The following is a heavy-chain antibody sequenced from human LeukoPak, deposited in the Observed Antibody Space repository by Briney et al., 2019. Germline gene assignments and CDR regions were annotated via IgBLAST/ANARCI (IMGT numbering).Heavy chain of an antibody. CDR3: AKDSRYFDYTHYFDY. Sequence: PGGTLRLSCAASGFTFSSYGMSWVRQAPGKGLEWVAFIRFDGNNKYYADSVKGRFTISRDNSKNTLYLQMNSLRAEDTAVYSCAKDSRYFDYTHYFDYWGQGTLVTVSS. CDR1: GFTFSSYG. D-gene: IGHD3-9*01. J-gene: IGHJ4*02. CDR2: IRFDGNNK. V-gene: IGHV3-30*02.